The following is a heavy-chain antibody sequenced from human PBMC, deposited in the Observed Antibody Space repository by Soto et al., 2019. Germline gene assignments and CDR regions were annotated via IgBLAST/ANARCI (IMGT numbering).Heavy chain of an antibody. D-gene: IGHD6-19*01. CDR1: GGTFSSYA. V-gene: IGHV1-69*13. J-gene: IGHJ4*02. CDR2: IIPIFGTA. CDR3: ATSGWYGPRNQYYFDY. Sequence: ASVKVSCKASGGTFSSYAISWVRQAPGQGLEWMGGIIPIFGTANYAQKFQGRVTITADESTSTAYMELSSLRSEDTAVYYCATSGWYGPRNQYYFDYWGQGTLVTVSS.